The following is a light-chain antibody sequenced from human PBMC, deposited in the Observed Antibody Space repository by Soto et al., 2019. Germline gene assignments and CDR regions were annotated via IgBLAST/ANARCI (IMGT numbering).Light chain of an antibody. CDR3: QQLNTLPFT. CDR1: HDISTY. Sequence: DIPLTEFPSLLSASIGDRVTITCRASHDISTYLAWYQQKPGKAPKLMIYEASTLQSGVPSRFSGSGSGTEFTLTISGLLPEDFATYHCQQLNTLPFTFGQGTRLEI. CDR2: EAS. J-gene: IGKJ5*01. V-gene: IGKV1-9*01.